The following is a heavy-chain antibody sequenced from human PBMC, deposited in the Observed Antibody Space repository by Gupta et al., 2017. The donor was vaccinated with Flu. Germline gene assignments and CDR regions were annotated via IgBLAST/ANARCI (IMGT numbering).Heavy chain of an antibody. J-gene: IGHJ5*02. Sequence: IFGTPKYAQKFQGRVTITADESRSTAYMQLSSLRSEDTAVYYCARNKDYDFRIDPWGQGTLVTVSS. CDR2: IFGTP. CDR3: ARNKDYDFRIDP. V-gene: IGHV1-69*01. D-gene: IGHD3-3*01.